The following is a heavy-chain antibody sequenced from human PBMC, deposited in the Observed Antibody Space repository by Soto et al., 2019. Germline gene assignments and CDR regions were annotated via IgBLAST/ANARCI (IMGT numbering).Heavy chain of an antibody. D-gene: IGHD1-26*01. CDR2: IDPSDSQT. Sequence: GESLKISCKGSGYSFAGYWITWVRQKPGKGLEWMGRIDPSDSQTYYSPSFRGHVTISVTKSITTVFLQWSSLRASDTAMYYCASPIRIVGATNHDAFDIWGQGTMVTVSS. V-gene: IGHV5-10-1*01. CDR3: ASPIRIVGATNHDAFDI. CDR1: GYSFAGYW. J-gene: IGHJ3*02.